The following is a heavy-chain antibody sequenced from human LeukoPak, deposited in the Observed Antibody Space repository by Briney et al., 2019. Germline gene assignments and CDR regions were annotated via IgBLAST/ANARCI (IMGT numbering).Heavy chain of an antibody. CDR2: ISSSSSYI. CDR3: ARPSEGYCSSTSCYTADY. V-gene: IGHV3-21*01. Sequence: PGGSLRLSCAASGFTFSSYSMNWVRQAPGRGLEWVSSISSSSSYIYYADSVKGRFTISRDDAKNSLYLQMNSLRAEDTAVYYCARPSEGYCSSTSCYTADYWGQGTLVTVSS. J-gene: IGHJ4*02. CDR1: GFTFSSYS. D-gene: IGHD2-2*02.